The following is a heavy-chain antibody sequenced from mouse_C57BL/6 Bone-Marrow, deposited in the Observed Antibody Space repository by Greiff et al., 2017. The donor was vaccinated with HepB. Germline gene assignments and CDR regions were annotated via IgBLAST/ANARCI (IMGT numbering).Heavy chain of an antibody. D-gene: IGHD2-1*01. CDR2: IRNKANNHAT. J-gene: IGHJ4*01. V-gene: IGHV6-6*01. Sequence: EVKLLESGGGLVQPGGSMKLSCAASGFTFSDAWMDWVRQSPEKGLEWVAEIRNKANNHATYYAESVKGRFTISRDDSKSSVYLQMNSLRAEDTGIYYCSPSIYYGNCEERAMDYWGQGTSVTVSS. CDR1: GFTFSDAW. CDR3: SPSIYYGNCEERAMDY.